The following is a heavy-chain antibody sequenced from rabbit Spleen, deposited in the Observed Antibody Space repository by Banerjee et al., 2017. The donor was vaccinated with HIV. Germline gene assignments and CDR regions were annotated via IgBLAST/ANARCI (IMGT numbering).Heavy chain of an antibody. Sequence: QSLEESGGDLVKPGASLTLTCTASGFSFSSRYYMCWVRQAPGKGLEWIACIDSGSSGFTYFASWAKGRFTISKTSSTTVTLQMTSLTAADTATYFCARDSGSSFSSYGMDLWGPGTLVTVS. V-gene: IGHV1S40*01. CDR3: ARDSGSSFSSYGMDL. CDR2: IDSGSSGFT. J-gene: IGHJ6*01. CDR1: GFSFSSRYY. D-gene: IGHD8-1*01.